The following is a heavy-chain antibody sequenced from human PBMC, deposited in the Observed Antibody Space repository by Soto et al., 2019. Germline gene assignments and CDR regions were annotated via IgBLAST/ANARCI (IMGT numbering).Heavy chain of an antibody. Sequence: KPSETLSLTCTVSNGSISDYYWTWIRQPPGKGLEWIGYIYYSGTTHYSPSLKSRVTISVDTSKNQFSLKLTSVTAADTAVYYCARGGVEAAASKPFGLWGRGTMVTVSS. V-gene: IGHV4-59*01. CDR3: ARGGVEAAASKPFGL. J-gene: IGHJ3*01. CDR2: IYYSGTT. CDR1: NGSISDYY. D-gene: IGHD6-13*01.